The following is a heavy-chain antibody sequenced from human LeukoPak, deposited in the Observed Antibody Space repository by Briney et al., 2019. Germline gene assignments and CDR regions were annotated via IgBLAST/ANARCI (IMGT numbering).Heavy chain of an antibody. D-gene: IGHD6-13*01. CDR1: GFTCDDYA. CDR3: AKDMRYSSSWYDFDY. J-gene: IGHJ4*02. CDR2: ISWNSGSI. Sequence: GGSLRLSCAASGFTCDDYAMHWVRQAPGKGLEWVSGISWNSGSIGYADSVKGRFTISRDNAKNSLYLQMNSLRAEDTALYYCAKDMRYSSSWYDFDYWGQGTLVTVSS. V-gene: IGHV3-9*01.